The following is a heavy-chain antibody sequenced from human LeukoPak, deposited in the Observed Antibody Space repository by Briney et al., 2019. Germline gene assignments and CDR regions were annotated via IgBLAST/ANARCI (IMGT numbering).Heavy chain of an antibody. CDR3: ASALPLDYYGSGSPTFDY. J-gene: IGHJ4*02. Sequence: PSETLSFTCTVSGGSISSGDYYWSWIRQPPGKGLEWIGYIYYSGSTYYNPSLKSRVTISVDTSKNRFSLKLSSVTAADTAVYYCASALPLDYYGSGSPTFDYWGQGTLSPSPQ. CDR2: IYYSGST. D-gene: IGHD3-10*01. V-gene: IGHV4-30-4*01. CDR1: GGSISSGDYY.